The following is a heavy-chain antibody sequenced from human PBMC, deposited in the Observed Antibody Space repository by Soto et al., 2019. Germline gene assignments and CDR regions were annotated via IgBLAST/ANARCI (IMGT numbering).Heavy chain of an antibody. CDR2: IYNSGST. D-gene: IGHD5-18*01. V-gene: IGHV4-59*01. J-gene: IGHJ4*01. CDR3: ARLYTYGLFYFDY. Sequence: SETLSLTCTVSGGSIGRYYWSWLRQPPGKRLEWIGYIYNSGSTDYNPSLKSRVTISVDTSKDQFSLKLSSATAADTAVYYCARLYTYGLFYFDYWGRGTLVTVSS. CDR1: GGSIGRYY.